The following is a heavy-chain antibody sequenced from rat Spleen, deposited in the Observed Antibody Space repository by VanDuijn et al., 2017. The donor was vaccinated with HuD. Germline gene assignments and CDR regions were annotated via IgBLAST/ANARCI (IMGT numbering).Heavy chain of an antibody. J-gene: IGHJ2*01. Sequence: EVQLVESGGGLVQPGRSLKLSCAASGFTFSNYDMAWVRQAPTKGLEWVATITHIGATSYYPDSVKGRFTISRDNAKSTLYLQMDSLRSEDTATYYCTRDHRDYFDYWGQGVMVTVSS. CDR3: TRDHRDYFDY. D-gene: IGHD1-7*01. V-gene: IGHV5-20*01. CDR2: ITHIGATS. CDR1: GFTFSNYD.